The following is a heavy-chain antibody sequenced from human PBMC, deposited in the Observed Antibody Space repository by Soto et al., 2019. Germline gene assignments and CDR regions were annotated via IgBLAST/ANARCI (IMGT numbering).Heavy chain of an antibody. J-gene: IGHJ5*02. Sequence: ASVEVSCKASGYTFTSYCISWVRQAPGQGLEWMGWISAYNGNTNYAQKLQGRVTMTTDTSTSTAYMELRSLRSDDTAVYYCARDPGTITIFGVAYNWFDPWGQGTLVTVSS. CDR2: ISAYNGNT. V-gene: IGHV1-18*01. D-gene: IGHD3-3*01. CDR1: GYTFTSYC. CDR3: ARDPGTITIFGVAYNWFDP.